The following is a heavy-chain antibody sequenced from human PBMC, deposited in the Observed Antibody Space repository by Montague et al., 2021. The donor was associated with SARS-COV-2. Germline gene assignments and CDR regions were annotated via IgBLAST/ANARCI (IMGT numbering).Heavy chain of an antibody. CDR2: FYTSGST. D-gene: IGHD6-19*01. Sequence: TLSLTCTVSGGSISSGSYYWSWDRQPAGKALEWIGRFYTSGSTNYNPSLKSRVTISVDTSKNQFSLKLSSVTAADTAVYYCARLRGAGPNYFDYWGQGTLVTVSS. CDR3: ARLRGAGPNYFDY. CDR1: GGSISSGSYY. J-gene: IGHJ4*02. V-gene: IGHV4-61*02.